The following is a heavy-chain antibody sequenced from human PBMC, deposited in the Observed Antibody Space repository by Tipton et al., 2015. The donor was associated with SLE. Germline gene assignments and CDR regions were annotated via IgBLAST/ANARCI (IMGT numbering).Heavy chain of an antibody. CDR3: ARDRWYSMDV. CDR1: GFTFSSYW. D-gene: IGHD6-13*01. J-gene: IGHJ6*02. V-gene: IGHV3-74*01. CDR2: INGYGSIT. Sequence: SLRLSCAASGFTFSSYWMHWVRQAPGKGLVWVSRINGYGSITNYADSVKGRFTISRDNAKNTVYLQMNSLRVEDTAVYYCARDRWYSMDVWGQGTTVTVSS.